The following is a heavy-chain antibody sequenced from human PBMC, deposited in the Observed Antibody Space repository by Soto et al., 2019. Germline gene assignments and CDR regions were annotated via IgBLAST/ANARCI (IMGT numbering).Heavy chain of an antibody. CDR2: IIPIFGTT. CDR1: GGTFSTFA. V-gene: IGHV1-69*13. Sequence: SVKVSCKASGGTFSTFAINWVRQAPGQGLEWMGGIIPIFGTTNYAQQFQGRVTITADESTSTAYMELSSLRSEDTAVYYCGRERDSISVDGKAFGSWGEGSLVTVAS. CDR3: GRERDSISVDGKAFGS. D-gene: IGHD1-26*01. J-gene: IGHJ4*02.